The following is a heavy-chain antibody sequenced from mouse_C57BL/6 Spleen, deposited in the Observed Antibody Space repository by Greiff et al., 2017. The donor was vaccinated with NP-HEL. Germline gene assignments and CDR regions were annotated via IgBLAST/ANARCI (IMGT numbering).Heavy chain of an antibody. CDR1: GYAFSSSW. CDR3: ARYDYYAMDY. Sequence: VQLQQSGPELVKPGASVKISCKASGYAFSSSWMNWVKQRPGKGLEWIGRIYPGDGDTNYNGKFKGKATLTADKSSSTSYMQLSSLTSEASAVYFCARYDYYAMDYWGQGTSVTVSS. J-gene: IGHJ4*01. V-gene: IGHV1-82*01. CDR2: IYPGDGDT.